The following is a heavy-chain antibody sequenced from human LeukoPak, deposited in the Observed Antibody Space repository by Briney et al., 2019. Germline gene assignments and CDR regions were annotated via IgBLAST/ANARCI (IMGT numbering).Heavy chain of an antibody. CDR2: ISSSSMYK. J-gene: IGHJ6*02. D-gene: IGHD3-22*01. V-gene: IGHV3-21*01. CDR1: GFTFSRYS. CDR3: ASPDYYYDTSLSMMDV. Sequence: GGSLRLSCAASGFTFSRYSMNWVRQAPGKGLEWVSSISSSSMYKKYADSVKGRFTISRDNAKNALYLQMTSLRAEDTAVYYCASPDYYYDTSLSMMDVWGQGTTVTVSS.